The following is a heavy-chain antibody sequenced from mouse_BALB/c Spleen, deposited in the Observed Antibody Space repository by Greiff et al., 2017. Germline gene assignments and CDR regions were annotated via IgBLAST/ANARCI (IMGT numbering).Heavy chain of an antibody. CDR2: ISTYYGDA. CDR1: GYTFTDYA. J-gene: IGHJ4*01. CDR3: ARYYGLYAMDY. D-gene: IGHD1-2*01. V-gene: IGHV1S137*01. Sequence: QVQLQQPGAELVMPGASVKMSCKGSGYTFTDYAMHWVKQSHAKSLEWIGVISTYYGDASYNQKFKGKATMTVDKSSSTAYMELARLTSEDSAIYYCARYYGLYAMDYWGQGTSVTVSS.